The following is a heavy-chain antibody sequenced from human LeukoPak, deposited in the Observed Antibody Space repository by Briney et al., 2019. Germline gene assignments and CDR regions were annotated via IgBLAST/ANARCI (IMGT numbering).Heavy chain of an antibody. CDR1: GGTFSSYA. Sequence: ASVKVSCKASGGTFSSYAISWVRQAPGKGLEWMGGFDPEDGETIYAQKFQGRVTMTEDTSTDTAYMELSSLRSEDTAVYYCATTPSNYSLWYYCYGMDVWGQGTTVTVSS. V-gene: IGHV1-24*01. CDR3: ATTPSNYSLWYYCYGMDV. D-gene: IGHD4-11*01. CDR2: FDPEDGET. J-gene: IGHJ6*02.